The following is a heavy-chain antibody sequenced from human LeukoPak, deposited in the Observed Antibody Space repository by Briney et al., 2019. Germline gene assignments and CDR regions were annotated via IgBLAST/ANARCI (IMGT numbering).Heavy chain of an antibody. J-gene: IGHJ4*02. Sequence: SETLSLTCTVSGGSISGSSYYWGWIRQPPGKGLEWIGSIYYSGSTYYNPSLKSRVTISADTSKNQFSLKLSSVTAADTAVYYCAREVVEWGQGTLVTVSS. CDR1: GGSISGSSYY. CDR3: AREVVE. V-gene: IGHV4-39*07. D-gene: IGHD2-15*01. CDR2: IYYSGST.